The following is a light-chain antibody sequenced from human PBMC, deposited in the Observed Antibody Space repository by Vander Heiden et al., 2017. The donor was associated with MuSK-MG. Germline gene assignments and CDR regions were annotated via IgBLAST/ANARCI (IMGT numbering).Light chain of an antibody. Sequence: DIQITHSPSSLSASVGDRVTITCRASQSINSYLNWYQQKPGKAPKVLIYAASSLQSGVPSKFSGSGSGTDFTLTISRLQPEDFATYYCQQCDSDPRTFGQGTKVEIK. V-gene: IGKV1-39*01. CDR2: AAS. CDR1: QSINSY. CDR3: QQCDSDPRT. J-gene: IGKJ1*01.